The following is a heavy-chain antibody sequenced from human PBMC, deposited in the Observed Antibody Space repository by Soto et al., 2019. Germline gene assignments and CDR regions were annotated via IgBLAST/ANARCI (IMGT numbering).Heavy chain of an antibody. D-gene: IGHD3-22*01. J-gene: IGHJ6*02. CDR3: ARQNPYYYDSSGYYNTYYYYGMDV. CDR1: GYSFTSYW. Sequence: PGESLKISCKGSGYSFTSYWIGWVRQMPGKGLEWMGIIYPGDSDTRYSPSFQGQVTISADKSISTAYLQWSSLKASDTAMYYCARQNPYYYDSSGYYNTYYYYGMDVWGQGTTVTVSS. CDR2: IYPGDSDT. V-gene: IGHV5-51*01.